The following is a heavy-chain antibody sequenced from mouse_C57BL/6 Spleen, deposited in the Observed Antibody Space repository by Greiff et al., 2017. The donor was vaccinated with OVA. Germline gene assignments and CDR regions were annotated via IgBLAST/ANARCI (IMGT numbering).Heavy chain of an antibody. Sequence: QVQLQQPGAELVKPGASVKLSCKASGYTFTSYWMHWVKQRPGQGLEWIGMIHPNSGSTNYNEKFKSKVTLTVDKSSSTAYMQLSSLTSEDSAVYYCARSPDSNDGGGAMGYWGQGSSVTVSS. CDR1: GYTFTSYW. V-gene: IGHV1-64*01. D-gene: IGHD2-12*01. J-gene: IGHJ4*01. CDR3: ARSPDSNDGGGAMGY. CDR2: IHPNSGST.